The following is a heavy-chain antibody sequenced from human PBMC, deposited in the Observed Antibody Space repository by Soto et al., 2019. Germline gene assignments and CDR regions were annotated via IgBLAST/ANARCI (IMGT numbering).Heavy chain of an antibody. CDR3: ATGIVGVSTGPYSVLY. CDR1: GYTLTELS. D-gene: IGHD1-26*01. J-gene: IGHJ4*02. Sequence: ASVKVSCKVSGYTLTELSMHWVRQAPGKGLEWMGGFDPEDGETIYAQKFQGRVTMTEDTSTDTAYMELSSLRSEDTAVYYCATGIVGVSTGPYSVLYWGQGTLVTVSS. CDR2: FDPEDGET. V-gene: IGHV1-24*01.